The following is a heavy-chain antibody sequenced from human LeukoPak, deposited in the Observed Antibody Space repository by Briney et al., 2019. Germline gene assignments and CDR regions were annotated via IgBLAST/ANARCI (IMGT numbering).Heavy chain of an antibody. Sequence: ETLSLTCAVYGGSFSGYYWSWIRQPPGKGLEWIGEIDHSGSTNYNPSLKSRVTISVDTSKNQFSLKLSSVTAADTAVYFCARGFRGDNFDYWGQGTLVTVSS. J-gene: IGHJ4*02. V-gene: IGHV4-34*01. CDR2: IDHSGST. D-gene: IGHD7-27*01. CDR1: GGSFSGYY. CDR3: ARGFRGDNFDY.